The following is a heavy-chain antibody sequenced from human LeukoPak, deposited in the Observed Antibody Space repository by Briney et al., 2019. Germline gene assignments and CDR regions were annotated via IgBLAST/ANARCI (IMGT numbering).Heavy chain of an antibody. CDR2: ISRSGSTI. V-gene: IGHV3-48*03. D-gene: IGHD1/OR15-1a*01. CDR1: GFTFSSYE. CDR3: ARGTNARY. Sequence: GGSLRLSCAASGFTFSSYEMNWVRQAPGKGLEWVSYISRSGSTIYYADSVKGRFTISRDNAKNSLYLQMNSLGVEDTAVYYCARGTNARYWGQGTLVTVSS. J-gene: IGHJ4*02.